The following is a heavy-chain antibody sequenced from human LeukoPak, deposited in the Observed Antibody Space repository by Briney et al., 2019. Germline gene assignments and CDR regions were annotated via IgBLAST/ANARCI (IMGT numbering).Heavy chain of an antibody. CDR1: GFTFSSYA. CDR2: ISGSGGST. V-gene: IGHV3-23*01. CDR3: ARQQLVLGDYYGMDV. Sequence: GGSLRLSCAASGFTFSSYAMHWVRQAPGKGLEWVSAISGSGGSTYYADSVKGRFTISRDNSKNTLYLQMNSLRAEDTAVYYCARQQLVLGDYYGMDVWGQGTTVTVSS. D-gene: IGHD6-13*01. J-gene: IGHJ6*02.